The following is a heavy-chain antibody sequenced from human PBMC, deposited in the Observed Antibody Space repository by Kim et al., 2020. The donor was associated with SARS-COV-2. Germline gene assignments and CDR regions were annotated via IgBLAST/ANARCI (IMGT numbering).Heavy chain of an antibody. CDR2: ISSSSSYI. D-gene: IGHD3-22*01. J-gene: IGHJ4*02. Sequence: GGSLRLSCAASGFTFSSYSMNWVRQAPGKGLEWVSSISSSSSYIYYADSVKGRFTISRDNAKNSLYLQMNSLRAEDTAVYYCARDGALRNSYYYDSSGYYTLDYWGQGTLVTVSS. V-gene: IGHV3-21*01. CDR1: GFTFSSYS. CDR3: ARDGALRNSYYYDSSGYYTLDY.